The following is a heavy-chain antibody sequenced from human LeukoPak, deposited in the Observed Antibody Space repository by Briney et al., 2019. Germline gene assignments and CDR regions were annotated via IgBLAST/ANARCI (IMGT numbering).Heavy chain of an antibody. Sequence: PGGSLRLSCAAPGFTFGNAWMSWVRQAPGKGLEWVGRIKSKTDGGTTDYQAPVKGRFTISKDDSENTLYLQMNSLRTEDTAVYYCTTDPGDASGYSFGYWGRGTLVTVSS. CDR3: TTDPGDASGYSFGY. J-gene: IGHJ4*02. V-gene: IGHV3-15*01. D-gene: IGHD5-12*01. CDR1: GFTFGNAW. CDR2: IKSKTDGGTT.